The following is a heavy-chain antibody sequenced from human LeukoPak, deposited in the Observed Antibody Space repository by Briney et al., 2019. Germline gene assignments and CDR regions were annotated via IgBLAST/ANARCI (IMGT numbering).Heavy chain of an antibody. CDR3: AREVLYYDYGGNSGAFDI. Sequence: GGSLRLSCAASGFTFSSYAMHWVRQAPGKGLEWVAVISYDGSNKYYADSVKGRFTISRDNSKNTLYLQMNSLRAEDTAVYYCAREVLYYDYGGNSGAFDIWGQGTMVTVSS. J-gene: IGHJ3*02. V-gene: IGHV3-30*04. D-gene: IGHD4-23*01. CDR1: GFTFSSYA. CDR2: ISYDGSNK.